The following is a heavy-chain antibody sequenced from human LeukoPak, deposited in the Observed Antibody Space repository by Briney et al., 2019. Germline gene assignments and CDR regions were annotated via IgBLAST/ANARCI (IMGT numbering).Heavy chain of an antibody. CDR1: GGSISSGNYY. V-gene: IGHV4-39*07. D-gene: IGHD6-13*01. J-gene: IGHJ4*02. CDR3: ARRSSSWSKFDY. CDR2: VYYSGST. Sequence: SETLSLTCTVSGGSISSGNYYWGWIRQPPGKGLEWIGSVYYSGSTYYNPSLKSRVTISVDTSKNQFSLKLSSVTAADTAVYYCARRSSSWSKFDYWGQGTLVTVSS.